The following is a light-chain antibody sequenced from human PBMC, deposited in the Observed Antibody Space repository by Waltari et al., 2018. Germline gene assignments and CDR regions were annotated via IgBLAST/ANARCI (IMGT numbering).Light chain of an antibody. J-gene: IGLJ3*02. V-gene: IGLV1-40*01. CDR2: GNS. CDR3: QSYDSSLSVWV. CDR1: SSNIAAGYD. Sequence: QSVLTQPPSVSGAAGQRVTISCTGSSSNIAAGYDVHWYQQLPRTAPKLLLYGNSNRPSGVPDRFSGSKSGTSASLAITGLLPEDEAEYYCQSYDSSLSVWVFGGGTKLTVL.